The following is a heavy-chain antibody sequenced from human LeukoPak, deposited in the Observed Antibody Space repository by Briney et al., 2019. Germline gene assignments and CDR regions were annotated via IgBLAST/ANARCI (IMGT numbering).Heavy chain of an antibody. Sequence: WASVKVSCKASGGTFSSYAISWLRQAPGQGLDWMGRIIPILGIANYAQKFQGRVTITADKYTSTAYMELSSLRSEDTAVYYCAGGAVAGPGYFDYWGQGTLVTVSS. J-gene: IGHJ4*02. D-gene: IGHD6-19*01. CDR1: GGTFSSYA. CDR3: AGGAVAGPGYFDY. CDR2: IIPILGIA. V-gene: IGHV1-69*04.